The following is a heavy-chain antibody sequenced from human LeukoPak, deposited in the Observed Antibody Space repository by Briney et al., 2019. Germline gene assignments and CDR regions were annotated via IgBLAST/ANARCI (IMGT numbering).Heavy chain of an antibody. J-gene: IGHJ6*02. CDR3: AHGGYVDWLLGTSPAEYYYYGMDV. V-gene: IGHV1-69*04. CDR2: IIPILGIA. Sequence: SVKVSCKSSAGTFSSYAISCVRQAPGQGLEWMGRIIPILGIANNAQKFHGRDTITADKSTSTAYTELSSLRYEETAVYYCAHGGYVDWLLGTSPAEYYYYGMDVWGQETTVTVSS. CDR1: AGTFSSYA. D-gene: IGHD3-9*01.